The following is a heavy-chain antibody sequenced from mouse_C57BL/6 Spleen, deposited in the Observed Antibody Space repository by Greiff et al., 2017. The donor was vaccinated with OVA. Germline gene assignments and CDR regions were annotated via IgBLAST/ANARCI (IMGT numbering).Heavy chain of an antibody. CDR2: IYPGDGDT. V-gene: IGHV1-82*01. CDR1: GYAFSSSW. J-gene: IGHJ2*01. Sequence: QVQLQQSGPELVKPGASVKISCKASGYAFSSSWMNWVKQRPGKGLEWIGRIYPGDGDTNYNGKFKGKATLTADKSSSTAYMQLSSLTSEDSAVYFCASAQATEYYFDYWGQGTTLTVSS. CDR3: ASAQATEYYFDY. D-gene: IGHD3-2*02.